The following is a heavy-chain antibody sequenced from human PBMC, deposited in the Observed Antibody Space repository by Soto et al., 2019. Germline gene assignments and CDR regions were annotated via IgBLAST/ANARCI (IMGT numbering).Heavy chain of an antibody. CDR3: GREKIAVSGLIDY. D-gene: IGHD6-19*01. Sequence: PGKGLEHVSVISSNGGTSYANSVKGRFTISSDKSKATVFIQMGSLIAEDMSVYYCGREKIAVSGLIDYWGQGTLVTVSS. CDR2: ISSNGGT. J-gene: IGHJ4*02. V-gene: IGHV3-64*01.